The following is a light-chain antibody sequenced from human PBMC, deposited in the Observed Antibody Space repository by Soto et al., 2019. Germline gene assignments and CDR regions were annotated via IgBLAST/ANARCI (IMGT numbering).Light chain of an antibody. J-gene: IGLJ1*01. CDR1: SSDVGSYIL. CDR3: CSYAGSSTLV. V-gene: IGLV2-23*01. CDR2: EGS. Sequence: QSALTQPASVSGSPGQSITISCTGTSSDVGSYILVSWYQQHPGKAPKLMIYEGSKRPSGVSNRFSGSKSGNTASLTISGLQAEDEADYYCCSYAGSSTLVFGTGTKLTVL.